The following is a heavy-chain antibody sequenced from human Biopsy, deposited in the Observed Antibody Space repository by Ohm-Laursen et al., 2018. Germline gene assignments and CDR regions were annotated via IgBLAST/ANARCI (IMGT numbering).Heavy chain of an antibody. J-gene: IGHJ6*02. CDR3: TKDQDYGDYGMDV. D-gene: IGHD4-17*01. Sequence: SLRLSCSASGFTFDDYALHWVRQAPGKALEWVSGISWNSDKIGYADSVKGRFTISRDNAKNSLYLQMNSLRAEDTAFYYCTKDQDYGDYGMDVWGQGTTVTVSS. CDR1: GFTFDDYA. CDR2: ISWNSDKI. V-gene: IGHV3-9*01.